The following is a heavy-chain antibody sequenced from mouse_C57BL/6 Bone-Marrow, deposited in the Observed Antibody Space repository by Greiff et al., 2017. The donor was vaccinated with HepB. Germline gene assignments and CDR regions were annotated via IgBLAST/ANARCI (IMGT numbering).Heavy chain of an antibody. CDR2: IYHGSGST. D-gene: IGHD4-1*01. V-gene: IGHV1-55*01. Sequence: VQLQQPGAELVKPGASVKMSCKASGYTFTSYWITWVKQRPGQGLEWIGDIYHGSGSTNYNEKFKSKATLTVDTSSSTAYMQLSSLPSEDSAVYYCARSRLTGTEGDYWGQGTSVTVSS. J-gene: IGHJ4*01. CDR3: ARSRLTGTEGDY. CDR1: GYTFTSYW.